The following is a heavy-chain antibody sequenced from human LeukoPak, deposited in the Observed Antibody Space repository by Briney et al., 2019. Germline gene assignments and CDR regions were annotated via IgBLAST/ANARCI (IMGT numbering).Heavy chain of an antibody. V-gene: IGHV3-11*05. D-gene: IGHD6-13*01. J-gene: IGHJ4*02. CDR2: ISGSSCYT. CDR3: ARVGYSSYWYHDS. Sequence: GGSLRLSCAASGFMFSDYYLSWIRQAPGKGLEWVSYISGSSCYTKYADAVKGRVTISRDNDRNLMFLQMNSQRAEDKAVYYCARVGYSSYWYHDSWGQGTLVSVSS. CDR1: GFMFSDYY.